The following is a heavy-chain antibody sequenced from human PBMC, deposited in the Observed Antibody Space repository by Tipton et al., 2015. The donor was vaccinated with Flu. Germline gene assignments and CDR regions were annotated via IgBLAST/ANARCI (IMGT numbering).Heavy chain of an antibody. V-gene: IGHV4-4*07. Sequence: TLSLTCTVSGGSISNYYWNWIRQPAGKGLGWVGRLYASGTTNYNPSLKSRVTMSVDTSKNQFSLKMSSVTAADTAVYYCARWARGGNGFDVWGQGTMVPVSS. CDR2: LYASGTT. J-gene: IGHJ3*01. CDR3: ARWARGGNGFDV. CDR1: GGSISNYY. D-gene: IGHD3-16*01.